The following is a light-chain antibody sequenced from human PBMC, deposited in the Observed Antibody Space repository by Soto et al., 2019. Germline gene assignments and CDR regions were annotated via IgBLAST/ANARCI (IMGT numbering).Light chain of an antibody. J-gene: IGKJ4*01. V-gene: IGKV1-27*01. CDR3: QKYNSAPLT. CDR1: QGISNS. Sequence: DIQMTQSPSSLSASVGDRVIITCRASQGISNSLAWYQQKPGIVPKVLIYAASTLQSGVPSRLSGSGSGTDFTLTISSLQPEDVATYYCQKYNSAPLTFGGGTKVEIK. CDR2: AAS.